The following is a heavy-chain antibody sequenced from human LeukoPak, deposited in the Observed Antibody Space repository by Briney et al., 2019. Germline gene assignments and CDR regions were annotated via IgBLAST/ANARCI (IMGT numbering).Heavy chain of an antibody. D-gene: IGHD6-19*01. V-gene: IGHV4-34*01. Sequence: SETLSLTCAVYGGSFSVYYWSWIRQPPGKGLEWIGEINHSGSTNYNPSLKSRVTISVDTSKNQFSLKLSSVTAADTAVYYCARGRTVAGTGGDNFDYWGQGTLVTVSS. CDR3: ARGRTVAGTGGDNFDY. J-gene: IGHJ4*02. CDR1: GGSFSVYY. CDR2: INHSGST.